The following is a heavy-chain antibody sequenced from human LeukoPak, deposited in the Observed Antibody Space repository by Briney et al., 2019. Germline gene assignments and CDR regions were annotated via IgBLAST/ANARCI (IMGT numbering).Heavy chain of an antibody. D-gene: IGHD3-22*01. CDR2: INHSGST. J-gene: IGHJ4*02. CDR3: ARRRHVIVVVITPFDY. CDR1: GGSFSGYY. Sequence: SETLSLTCAVYGGSFSGYYWSWIRQPPGKGLEWIGEINHSGSTNYNPSLKSRVTISVDTSKNQFSLKLSSVTAADTAVYYCARRRHVIVVVITPFDYWGQGTLVTVSS. V-gene: IGHV4-34*01.